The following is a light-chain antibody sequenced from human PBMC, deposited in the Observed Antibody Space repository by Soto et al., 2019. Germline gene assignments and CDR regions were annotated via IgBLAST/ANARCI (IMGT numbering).Light chain of an antibody. J-gene: IGLJ1*01. Sequence: QSALTQPASVSGSPGQSITISCTGTSSDVGGYKYVSWYQQHPGKAPKLMIYDIRNRPSGVSNRFSGSKYGNTASLTISGLQAEDEADYYCSSYTSSSTRVFGTGTKVTVL. V-gene: IGLV2-14*03. CDR2: DIR. CDR1: SSDVGGYKY. CDR3: SSYTSSSTRV.